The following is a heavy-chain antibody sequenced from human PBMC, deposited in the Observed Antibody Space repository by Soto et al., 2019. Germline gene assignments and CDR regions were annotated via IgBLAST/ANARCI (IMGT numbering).Heavy chain of an antibody. J-gene: IGHJ5*02. CDR2: ISSSSSYI. CDR3: ARDDVRGALFDP. CDR1: GFTFSSYS. D-gene: IGHD3-10*01. Sequence: EVQLVESGGGLVKPGGSLRLSCAASGFTFSSYSMNWVRQAPGKGLEWVSSISSSSSYIYYADSVKGRFTISRDNAKNSLYLQMNSLRAEDTAVYYCARDDVRGALFDPWGQGTLVTVSS. V-gene: IGHV3-21*01.